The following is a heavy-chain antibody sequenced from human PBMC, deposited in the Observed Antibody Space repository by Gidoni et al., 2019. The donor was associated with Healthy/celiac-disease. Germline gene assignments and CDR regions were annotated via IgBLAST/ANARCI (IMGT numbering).Heavy chain of an antibody. CDR1: GFTFSRYA. Sequence: EVQLLASGGGLVQPGGSLRLSCAASGFTFSRYAMSWCRQAPGKGREWGSAIMGSGGSTYYADSGKGRFTISRDNSKNTLYLQMNSLRAEDTAVYYCAKDITIFGVVIIGFDYWGQGTLVTVSS. J-gene: IGHJ4*02. CDR3: AKDITIFGVVIIGFDY. D-gene: IGHD3-3*01. V-gene: IGHV3-23*01. CDR2: IMGSGGST.